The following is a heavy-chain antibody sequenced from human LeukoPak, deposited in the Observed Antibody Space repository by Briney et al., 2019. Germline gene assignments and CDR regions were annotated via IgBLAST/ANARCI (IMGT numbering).Heavy chain of an antibody. CDR1: GFTFSTFG. J-gene: IGHJ1*01. Sequence: GGSLRLSCAASGFTFSTFGMHWVRQAPGKGLEWVAVVSYDGSNKYYGDSVKGRLTISRDNSKNTLYLQMNSLRAEDTALYYCAKDRYSSSSGYFQHWGQGTLVTVSS. CDR3: AKDRYSSSSGYFQH. CDR2: VSYDGSNK. D-gene: IGHD6-6*01. V-gene: IGHV3-30*18.